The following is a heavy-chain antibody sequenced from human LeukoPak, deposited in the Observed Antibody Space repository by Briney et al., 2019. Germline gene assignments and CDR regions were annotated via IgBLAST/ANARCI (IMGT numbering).Heavy chain of an antibody. CDR1: GFTFGSYS. J-gene: IGHJ4*02. CDR3: ARDKYYYDSSGGGYYFDY. V-gene: IGHV3-48*01. CDR2: ISSSGSTI. Sequence: GGSLRLSCAASGFTFGSYSMDWVRQAPGKGLEWVSYISSSGSTIYYADSVKGRFTISRDNAKNSLYLQMNSLRAEDTAVYYCARDKYYYDSSGGGYYFDYWGQGTVVTVSS. D-gene: IGHD3-22*01.